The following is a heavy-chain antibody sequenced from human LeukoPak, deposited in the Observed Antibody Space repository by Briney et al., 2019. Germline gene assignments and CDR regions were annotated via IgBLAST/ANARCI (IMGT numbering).Heavy chain of an antibody. D-gene: IGHD3-10*01. CDR2: ISSSSSYI. V-gene: IGHV3-21*01. CDR3: ATEFNYYGSKNSG. CDR1: GFTFSSYS. J-gene: IGHJ4*02. Sequence: GGSLRLSCAASGFTFSSYSMNWVRQAPGKGLEWVSSISSSSSYIYYADSVKGRFTISRDNSKNTLYLQMNSLRSEDTAVYYCATEFNYYGSKNSGWGQGTLVTVSS.